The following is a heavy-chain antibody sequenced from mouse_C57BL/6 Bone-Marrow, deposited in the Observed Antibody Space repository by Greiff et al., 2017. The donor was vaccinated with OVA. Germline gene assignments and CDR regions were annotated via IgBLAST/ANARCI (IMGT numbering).Heavy chain of an antibody. CDR2: ISSGGSYT. Sequence: EVKLVESGGDLVKPGGSLKLSCAASGFTFSSYGMSWVRQTPDKRLEWVATISSGGSYTYYPDSVKGRFTISRDNAKNTLYLQMSSLKSEDTAMYYCARQDYGNLYYFDYWGQGTTLTVSS. D-gene: IGHD2-1*01. CDR1: GFTFSSYG. V-gene: IGHV5-6*01. CDR3: ARQDYGNLYYFDY. J-gene: IGHJ2*01.